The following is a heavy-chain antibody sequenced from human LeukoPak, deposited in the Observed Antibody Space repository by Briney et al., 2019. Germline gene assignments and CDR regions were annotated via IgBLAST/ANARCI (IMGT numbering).Heavy chain of an antibody. CDR3: ARGTGSSWDGGPFDS. CDR1: GGSFSGYY. D-gene: IGHD6-13*01. CDR2: INHSGST. Sequence: SETLSLTCAVYGGSFSGYYWSWMRQPPEKGPEWIGEINHSGSTNYNPSLKSRVAMSVDTSKNQVSLKLSSVTASDTAVYYCARGTGSSWDGGPFDSWGQGTLVTVSS. V-gene: IGHV4-34*01. J-gene: IGHJ4*02.